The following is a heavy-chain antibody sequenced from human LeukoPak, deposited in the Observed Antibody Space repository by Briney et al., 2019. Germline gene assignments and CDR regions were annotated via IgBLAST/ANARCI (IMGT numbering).Heavy chain of an antibody. CDR2: IYYSGST. J-gene: IGHJ4*02. D-gene: IGHD3-22*01. Sequence: SETLSLTCTVSGGSISSGGYSWSWIRQHPGKGLEWIGYIYYSGSTYYNPSLKSRVTISVDTSKNQFSLRLSSVTAADTAVYYCARLKADSSGYCLRFDYWGQGTLVTVSS. V-gene: IGHV4-31*03. CDR1: GGSISSGGYS. CDR3: ARLKADSSGYCLRFDY.